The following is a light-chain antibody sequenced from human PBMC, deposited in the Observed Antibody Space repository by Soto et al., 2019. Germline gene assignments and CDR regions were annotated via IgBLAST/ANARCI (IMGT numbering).Light chain of an antibody. CDR3: SPYTTSSTRV. CDR1: SSDVGIYNY. J-gene: IGLJ1*01. Sequence: QSALTQPASVSGSPGQSIAISCTGSSSDVGIYNYVSWYQQHPGKVPKLIIYEVSNRPSGVSNRFSGSKSGNTASLTISGLQAEDEADYYCSPYTTSSTRVFGTGTKLTVL. V-gene: IGLV2-14*01. CDR2: EVS.